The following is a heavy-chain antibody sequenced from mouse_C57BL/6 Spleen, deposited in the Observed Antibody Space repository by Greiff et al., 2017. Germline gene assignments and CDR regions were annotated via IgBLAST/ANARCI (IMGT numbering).Heavy chain of an antibody. CDR2: IYPGDGDT. CDR3: ARCDYYGSSSFAY. D-gene: IGHD1-1*01. J-gene: IGHJ3*01. CDR1: GYAFSSSW. Sequence: QVQLQQSGPELVKPGASVKISCKASGYAFSSSWMNWVKQRPGKGLEWIGRIYPGDGDTNYNGQFKGKATLTADKSSSTAYMQLSSLTSEDSAVYFCARCDYYGSSSFAYWGQGTLVTVSA. V-gene: IGHV1-82*01.